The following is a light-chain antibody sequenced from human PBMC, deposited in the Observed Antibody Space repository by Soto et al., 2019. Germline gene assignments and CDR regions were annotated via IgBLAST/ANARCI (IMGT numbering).Light chain of an antibody. Sequence: DIVLTQSPDTLSLSPGESATLSCRASQSVSSNLAWYQQIPGQAPRLLIYGASTRATGIPVRFSGSGSETEFTLTISSLQSEDFAVYYCQQYNNWPPWTFGQGTKVDIK. CDR3: QQYNNWPPWT. V-gene: IGKV3-15*01. CDR1: QSVSSN. J-gene: IGKJ1*01. CDR2: GAS.